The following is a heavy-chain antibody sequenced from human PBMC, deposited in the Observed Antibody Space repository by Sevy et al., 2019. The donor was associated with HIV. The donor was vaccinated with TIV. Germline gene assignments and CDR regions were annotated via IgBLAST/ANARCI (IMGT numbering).Heavy chain of an antibody. CDR2: ISGTGNTK. CDR3: ARDPTYYDFWAGYYTGWFDP. J-gene: IGHJ5*02. D-gene: IGHD3-3*01. CDR1: GFRFSGYY. V-gene: IGHV3-11*01. Sequence: GGSLRLSCVGSGFRFSGYYMNWIRQAPGKGLEWVSYISGTGNTKYYTDSVKGRFTFSRDNAKNSLYLEMNSLRVDDTAVYYCARDPTYYDFWAGYYTGWFDPWGQGTLVTVSS.